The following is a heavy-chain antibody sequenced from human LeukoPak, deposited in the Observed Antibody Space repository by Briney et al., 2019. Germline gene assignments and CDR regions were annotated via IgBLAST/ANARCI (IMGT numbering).Heavy chain of an antibody. CDR3: ARDLPAAVD. Sequence: GGSLRLSCAASAFSSSGYSMSWVRQAPGKGLEWVSFISRTSSDIYHADSVKRRFTISRDNAKNSLYLQMNSLRAEDTAVYYCARDLPAAVDWGQGTLVTVSS. CDR1: AFSSSGYS. D-gene: IGHD2-2*01. J-gene: IGHJ4*02. CDR2: ISRTSSDI. V-gene: IGHV3-21*01.